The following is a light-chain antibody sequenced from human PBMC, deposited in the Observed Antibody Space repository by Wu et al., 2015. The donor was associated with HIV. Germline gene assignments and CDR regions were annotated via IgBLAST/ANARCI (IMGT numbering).Light chain of an antibody. V-gene: IGKV3D-15*01. Sequence: RVLTQSPATLSLSPGERATLSCRASQSVSSNLAWYQQKPGQAPRLLIYGASNRATGIPDRFSGSGSGTDFTLTISRLEPEDFGVYYCQQYNNWPPMYTFGQGTKLEIK. CDR1: QSVSSN. CDR3: QQYNNWPPMYT. J-gene: IGKJ2*01. CDR2: GAS.